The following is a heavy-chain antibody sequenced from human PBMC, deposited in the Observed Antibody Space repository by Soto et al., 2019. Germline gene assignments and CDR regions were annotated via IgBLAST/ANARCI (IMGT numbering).Heavy chain of an antibody. V-gene: IGHV3-64*01. CDR2: ITSDGGGT. Sequence: GSLRLSCAASGFTFGSYVMHWVRQAPGKGLEHVSAITSDGGGTYYANSVKGRFTISRDNSKNTLYLQMGSLRAEDMAVYYCARVIVAGATFRGYFDYWGLGTLVTVSS. D-gene: IGHD1-26*01. CDR3: ARVIVAGATFRGYFDY. J-gene: IGHJ4*02. CDR1: GFTFGSYV.